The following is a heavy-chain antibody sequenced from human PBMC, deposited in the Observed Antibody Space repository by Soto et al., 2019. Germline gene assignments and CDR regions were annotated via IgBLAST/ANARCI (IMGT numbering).Heavy chain of an antibody. CDR2: INPNSGGT. V-gene: IGHV1-2*04. J-gene: IGHJ4*02. CDR3: ARGTSTASSGWYVY. D-gene: IGHD6-19*01. Sequence: GASVKVSCKASGYTLTGYYMHWVRQAPGQGLEWMGWINPNSGGTNYAQKFQGWVTMTRDTSISTAYMELSRLRSDDTAVYYCARGTSTASSGWYVYWGQGTLVTVSS. CDR1: GYTLTGYY.